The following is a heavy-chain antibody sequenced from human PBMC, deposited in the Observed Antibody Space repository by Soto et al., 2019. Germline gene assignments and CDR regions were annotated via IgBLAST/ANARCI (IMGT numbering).Heavy chain of an antibody. Sequence: EVQLLESGGGLVQPGGSLRLSCAASGFTFSSYAMSWVRQAPGKGLEWVSGIRGSGGSTYYADSVKGRFTISRDKSKNTLYLQMISLRAEDTALYYSAKSFSSNWYDYFDYWGQGSLVTVSS. D-gene: IGHD6-13*01. J-gene: IGHJ4*02. V-gene: IGHV3-23*01. CDR2: IRGSGGST. CDR3: AKSFSSNWYDYFDY. CDR1: GFTFSSYA.